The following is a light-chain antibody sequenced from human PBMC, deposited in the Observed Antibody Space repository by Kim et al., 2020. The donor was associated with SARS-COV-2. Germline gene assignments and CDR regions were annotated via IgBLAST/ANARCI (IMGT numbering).Light chain of an antibody. J-gene: IGKJ4*01. CDR3: QQYYSTPLT. Sequence: ATINCKSSQSVLYSSNNKNYLAWYQQKPGQPPKLLIYWASTRESGVPDRFSGSGSGTDFTLTISSLQAEDVAVYYCQQYYSTPLTFGGGTKVDIK. CDR1: QSVLYSSNNKNY. V-gene: IGKV4-1*01. CDR2: WAS.